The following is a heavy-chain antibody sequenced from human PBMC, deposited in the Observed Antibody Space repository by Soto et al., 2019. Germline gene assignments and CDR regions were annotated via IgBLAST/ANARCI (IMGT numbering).Heavy chain of an antibody. CDR3: AGQQLDYYYYYGMDV. Sequence: GGSLRLSCAASGFTFSSYEMNWVRQAPGKGLEWVSYISSSGSTIYYADSVKGRFTISRDNAKNSLYLQMNSLRAEDTAVYYCAGQQLDYYYYYGMDVWGQGTTVTVSS. CDR2: ISSSGSTI. V-gene: IGHV3-48*03. D-gene: IGHD6-13*01. J-gene: IGHJ6*02. CDR1: GFTFSSYE.